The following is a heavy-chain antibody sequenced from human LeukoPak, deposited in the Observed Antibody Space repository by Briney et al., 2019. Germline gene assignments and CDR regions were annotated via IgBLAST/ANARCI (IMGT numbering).Heavy chain of an antibody. D-gene: IGHD6-13*01. J-gene: IGHJ6*03. CDR1: GGSFSGYY. V-gene: IGHV4-34*01. CDR2: INHSGST. CDR3: ARDSSSWRQYYYYYMDV. Sequence: SETLSLTCAVYGGSFSGYYWSWIRQPPGKGLEWIGEINHSGSTNYNPSLKSRVTISVDTSKNQFSLKLSSVTAADTAVYYCARDSSSWRQYYYYYMDVWGKGTTVTISS.